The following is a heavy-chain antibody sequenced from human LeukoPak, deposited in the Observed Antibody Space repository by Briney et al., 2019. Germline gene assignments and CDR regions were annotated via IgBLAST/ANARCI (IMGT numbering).Heavy chain of an antibody. CDR1: GFTVSSNY. Sequence: PGGSLRLSCAASGFTVSSNYMSWVRQAPGKGLEWVSVIYSGGSTYYADPVKGRFTISRDNSKNTLYLQMNGLRAEDTAVYYCARERWSYSDDAFDIWGQGTMVTVSS. D-gene: IGHD1-26*01. V-gene: IGHV3-66*01. J-gene: IGHJ3*02. CDR2: IYSGGST. CDR3: ARERWSYSDDAFDI.